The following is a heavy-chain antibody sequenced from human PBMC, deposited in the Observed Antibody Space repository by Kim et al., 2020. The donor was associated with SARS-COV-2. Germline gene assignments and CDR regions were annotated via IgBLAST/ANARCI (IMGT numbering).Heavy chain of an antibody. CDR3: ARAYGTCMDV. V-gene: IGHV1-3*01. CDR1: GYTFTHYA. J-gene: IGHJ6*02. Sequence: ASVKVSCKASGYTFTHYAIHWVRQAPGQGLEWVGWINVGNDDTNYSEKLQGRVTITSDTSATTSYMELSGLTSEDTATYYCARAYGTCMDVWVPGTTV. CDR2: INVGNDDT. D-gene: IGHD3-10*01.